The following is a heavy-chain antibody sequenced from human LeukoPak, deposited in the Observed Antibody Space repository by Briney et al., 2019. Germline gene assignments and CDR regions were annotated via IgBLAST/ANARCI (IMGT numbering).Heavy chain of an antibody. J-gene: IGHJ3*02. CDR3: ARGEYDFWSGDDAFDI. CDR1: GYTFTGYY. CDR2: INPNSGGT. V-gene: IGHV1-2*02. Sequence: GASVKVSCKASGYTFTGYYIHWVRQAPGQGLEWMGSINPNSGGTNYAQKFQGRVTMTRDTSISTAYMELSRLRSDDTAVYYCARGEYDFWSGDDAFDIWGQGTMVTVSS. D-gene: IGHD3-3*01.